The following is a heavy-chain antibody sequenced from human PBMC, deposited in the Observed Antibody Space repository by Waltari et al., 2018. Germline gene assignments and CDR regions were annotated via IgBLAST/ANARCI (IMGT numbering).Heavy chain of an antibody. CDR2: IRGSGGST. V-gene: IGHV3-23*01. Sequence: EVQLLESGGGLVQPGGSLRLSCAASGFTFSSYAMSWVRKAPGKGREWVSAIRGSGGSTYYADSVKGRFTISRDNSKNTLYLQMNSLRAEDTAVYYCAKSSSLRYYYGMDVWGQGTTVTVSS. J-gene: IGHJ6*02. D-gene: IGHD2-15*01. CDR1: GFTFSSYA. CDR3: AKSSSLRYYYGMDV.